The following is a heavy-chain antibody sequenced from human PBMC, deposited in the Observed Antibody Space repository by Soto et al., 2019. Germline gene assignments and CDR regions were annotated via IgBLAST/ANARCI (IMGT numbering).Heavy chain of an antibody. CDR2: IIPIFGTA. J-gene: IGHJ6*02. V-gene: IGHV1-69*12. Sequence: QVQLVQSGAEVKKPGSSVKVSCKASGGTFSSYAISWVRQAPGQGLEWMGGIIPIFGTANYAQKFQGRVTTTADESTSTAYMELSSLRSEDTAVYYCAMFGEYAPLGYYYYGMDVWGQGTTVTVSS. D-gene: IGHD3-10*02. CDR1: GGTFSSYA. CDR3: AMFGEYAPLGYYYYGMDV.